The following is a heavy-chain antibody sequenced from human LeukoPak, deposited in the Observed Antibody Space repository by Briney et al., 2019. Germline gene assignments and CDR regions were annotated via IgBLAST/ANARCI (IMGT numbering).Heavy chain of an antibody. CDR1: GYTLSRSG. J-gene: IGHJ4*02. D-gene: IGHD5-12*01. V-gene: IGHV1-18*01. Sequence: ASVRVSCEASGYTLSRSGISWVRQAPGQGLEWMGWISDYNGNTNFEQESQGKVTMTTDTSTSTASMELRSLRSDDTAVYYCARDQGIYNHRIIDSWGQGTLVTVSS. CDR3: ARDQGIYNHRIIDS. CDR2: ISDYNGNT.